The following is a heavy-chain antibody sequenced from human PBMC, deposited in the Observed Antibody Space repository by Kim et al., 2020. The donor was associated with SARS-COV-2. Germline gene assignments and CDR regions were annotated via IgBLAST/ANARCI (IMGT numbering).Heavy chain of an antibody. Sequence: GGSLRLSCAASGFTFSSYGMHWVRQAPGKGLEWVAVIWYDGSNKYYADSVKGRFTISRDNSKNTLYLQMNSLRAEDTAVYYCASPLSSSWYSYGMDVWGQGTTVTVSS. V-gene: IGHV3-33*01. CDR1: GFTFSSYG. CDR2: IWYDGSNK. CDR3: ASPLSSSWYSYGMDV. J-gene: IGHJ6*02. D-gene: IGHD6-13*01.